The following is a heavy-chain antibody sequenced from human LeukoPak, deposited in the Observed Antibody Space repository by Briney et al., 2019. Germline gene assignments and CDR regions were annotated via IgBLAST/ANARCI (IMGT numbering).Heavy chain of an antibody. D-gene: IGHD6-19*01. CDR3: ARDGDSSGWYPKFDY. CDR1: GGSISSGDYY. Sequence: SETLSLTCTVSGGSISSGDYYWSWIRQPPGKGLEWFGYIYYSGSTFYNPSLKSRVTMSVDTSKNQFSLKLSSVTAADTAVYYCARDGDSSGWYPKFDYWGQGTLVTVSS. CDR2: IYYSGST. V-gene: IGHV4-30-4*02. J-gene: IGHJ4*02.